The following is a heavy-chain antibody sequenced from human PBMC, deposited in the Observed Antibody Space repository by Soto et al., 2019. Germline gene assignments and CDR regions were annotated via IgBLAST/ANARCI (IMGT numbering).Heavy chain of an antibody. V-gene: IGHV1-2*02. CDR1: GYTFTGYY. J-gene: IGHJ2*01. D-gene: IGHD6-19*01. CDR3: ARDRELYSSGWYGWWYFDL. Sequence: QVQLVQSGAEVKKPGASVKVSCKASGYTFTGYYMHWVRQAPGQGLEWMGWINPKSGGTSYAQKFQGRVSMTRDTSISTAYMELRRLRSDDTAVYYCARDRELYSSGWYGWWYFDLWGRGTLVTVSS. CDR2: INPKSGGT.